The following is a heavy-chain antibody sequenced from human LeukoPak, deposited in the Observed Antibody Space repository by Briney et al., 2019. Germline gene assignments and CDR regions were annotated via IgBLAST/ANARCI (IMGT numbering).Heavy chain of an antibody. CDR3: ARDRSSSRTDS. J-gene: IGHJ4*02. V-gene: IGHV4-39*07. Sequence: SETLSLACTVSGGSISSSSYYWGWIRQPPGKGLEWIGSIYYSGSTYYNPSLKSRVTISVDTSKNQFSLKLSSVTAADTAVYYCARDRSSSRTDSWGQGAQVIVSS. CDR2: IYYSGST. CDR1: GGSISSSSYY. D-gene: IGHD6-13*01.